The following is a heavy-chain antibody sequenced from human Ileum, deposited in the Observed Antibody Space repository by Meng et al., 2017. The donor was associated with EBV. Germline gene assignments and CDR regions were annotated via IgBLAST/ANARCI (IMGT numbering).Heavy chain of an antibody. D-gene: IGHD2-2*01. V-gene: IGHV1-3*04. J-gene: IGHJ4*02. Sequence: QVQLVQSGAEVKKPGASVKVSCKASGYTFTNYNMFLVRQAPGQRLEWMGWINTGNGVTKYSEKFQSRVTITRDTAASTAYMELSSLRSEDTAVYYCARTGCSSSSCYDYWGQGTLVTVSS. CDR1: GYTFTNYN. CDR2: INTGNGVT. CDR3: ARTGCSSSSCYDY.